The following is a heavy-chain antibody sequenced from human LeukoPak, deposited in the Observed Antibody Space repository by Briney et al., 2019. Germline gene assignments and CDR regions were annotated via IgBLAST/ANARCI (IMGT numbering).Heavy chain of an antibody. D-gene: IGHD4-17*01. Sequence: PGGSLRLSCAASGLTFSTYWMHWVRQAPGKGLLWVSRINSDGSNTTYADSVRGRFTISRDNAKSSLYLQLNSLRAEDTAVYYCASFYGDSRQFGFDPWGQGTLVTVSS. J-gene: IGHJ5*02. CDR3: ASFYGDSRQFGFDP. CDR1: GLTFSTYW. CDR2: INSDGSNT. V-gene: IGHV3-74*01.